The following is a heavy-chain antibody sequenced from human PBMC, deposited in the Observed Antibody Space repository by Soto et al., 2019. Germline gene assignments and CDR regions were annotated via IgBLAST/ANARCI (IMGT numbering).Heavy chain of an antibody. D-gene: IGHD5-12*01. V-gene: IGHV1-18*01. Sequence: GAPVKVSCKAPGFTFTSHCICWVRHAPGQGLEWMGWISAYNGNTNYAQKLQGRVTMTTDTSTSTAYMELRSLRSDDTAVYYCARTGPGGYNDLFDYWGQGTLVTVSS. J-gene: IGHJ4*02. CDR1: GFTFTSHC. CDR3: ARTGPGGYNDLFDY. CDR2: ISAYNGNT.